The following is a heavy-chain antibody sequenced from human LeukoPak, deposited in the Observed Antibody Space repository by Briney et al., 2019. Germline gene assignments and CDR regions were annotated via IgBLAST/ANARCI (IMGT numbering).Heavy chain of an antibody. Sequence: SETLSLTCNVSGYSISSGYYWGWLRQTPGKGLEWIGSIYHSGSTNYNTALKSRVTISVDTSKNQFSLNLGSVTAADSAVYYCAREGVPAATGWYFDLWGRGTLVTVSS. CDR3: AREGVPAATGWYFDL. J-gene: IGHJ2*01. CDR2: IYHSGST. CDR1: GYSISSGYY. D-gene: IGHD2-2*01. V-gene: IGHV4-38-2*02.